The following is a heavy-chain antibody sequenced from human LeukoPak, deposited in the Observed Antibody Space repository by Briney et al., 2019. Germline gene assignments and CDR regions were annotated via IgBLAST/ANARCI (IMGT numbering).Heavy chain of an antibody. CDR3: ARSLGGRRIAAAGLYYFDY. Sequence: GGSLRLSCAASGFTFSSYGMNWVRQAPGKGLEWVSSISSSSSYIYYADSVKGRFTISRDNAKNSLYLQMNSLRAEDTAVYYCARSLGGRRIAAAGLYYFDYWGQGTLVTVSS. CDR1: GFTFSSYG. CDR2: ISSSSSYI. V-gene: IGHV3-21*01. J-gene: IGHJ4*02. D-gene: IGHD6-13*01.